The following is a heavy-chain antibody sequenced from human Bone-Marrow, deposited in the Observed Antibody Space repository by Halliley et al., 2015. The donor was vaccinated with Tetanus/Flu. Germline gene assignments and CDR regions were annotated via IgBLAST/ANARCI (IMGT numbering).Heavy chain of an antibody. V-gene: IGHV3-48*03. CDR2: TSGSLT. CDR3: ATTYLGDCTRADCYGAFDI. Sequence: TSGSLTYYADSVKGRFTISRDNAKNSLSLEVNSLRAEDTAVYYCATTYLGDCTRADCYGAFDIWGQGTTVTVSS. D-gene: IGHD2-2*01. J-gene: IGHJ3*02.